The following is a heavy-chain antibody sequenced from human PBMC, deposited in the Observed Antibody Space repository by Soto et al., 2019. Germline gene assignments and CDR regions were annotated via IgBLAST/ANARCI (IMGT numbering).Heavy chain of an antibody. Sequence: SETLSLTCTVSGGSISSYYWSWIRQPPGKGLEWIGYIYYSGSTNYNPSLKSRVTISVDTSKNQFSLKLSSVTAADTAVYYCARGAVAGDYYYYHGMDVWGQGTTVTVSS. CDR1: GGSISSYY. V-gene: IGHV4-59*01. D-gene: IGHD6-19*01. CDR2: IYYSGST. J-gene: IGHJ6*02. CDR3: ARGAVAGDYYYYHGMDV.